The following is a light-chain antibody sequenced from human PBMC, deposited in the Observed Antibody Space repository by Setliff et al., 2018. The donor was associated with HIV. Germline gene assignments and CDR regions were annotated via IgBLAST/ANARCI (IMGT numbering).Light chain of an antibody. CDR2: DDY. CDR3: QSSDSSSPVV. J-gene: IGLJ2*01. V-gene: IGLV6-57*01. Sequence: NFMLTQPHSVSESPGKTVTISCTRSSGNIASNYVQWYQLRPGSSPTAVISDDYERPSGVPDRLSASIDRSSNSASLIISGLKTEDEADYYCQSSDSSSPVVFGGGTKVTVL. CDR1: SGNIASNY.